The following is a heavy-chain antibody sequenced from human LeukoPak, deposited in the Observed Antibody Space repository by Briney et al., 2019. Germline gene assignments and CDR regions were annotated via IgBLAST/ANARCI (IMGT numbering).Heavy chain of an antibody. CDR1: GFTFSSYG. J-gene: IGHJ4*02. Sequence: PGGSLRLSCAASGFTFSSYGMYWVRQAPGKGLEWVTFIRHDGSNKYYADSVKGRFTISRDNSKNSLYLQMNSLRAEDTAVYYCARGGSSSWRGFDYWGQGTLVTVSS. V-gene: IGHV3-30*02. D-gene: IGHD6-13*01. CDR2: IRHDGSNK. CDR3: ARGGSSSWRGFDY.